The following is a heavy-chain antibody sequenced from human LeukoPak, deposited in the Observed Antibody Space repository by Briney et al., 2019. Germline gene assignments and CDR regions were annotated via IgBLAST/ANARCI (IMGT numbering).Heavy chain of an antibody. Sequence: GGSLRLSCAASGFTFDDYTMHWVRQAPGKGLEWVSLISWDGGSTYYGDSVKGRFTISRDNSKNSLYLQMNSLRTEDTALYYCAKAQYYYDSSAHPDYWGQGTLVTVSS. V-gene: IGHV3-43*01. CDR1: GFTFDDYT. D-gene: IGHD3-22*01. J-gene: IGHJ4*02. CDR2: ISWDGGST. CDR3: AKAQYYYDSSAHPDY.